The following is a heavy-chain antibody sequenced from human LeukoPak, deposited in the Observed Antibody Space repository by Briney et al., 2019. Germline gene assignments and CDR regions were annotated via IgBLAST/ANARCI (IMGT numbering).Heavy chain of an antibody. J-gene: IGHJ4*02. Sequence: GGSLRLSCAASGFTFSSYGMHWVRQAPGKGLEWVAVISYDGSNKYYADSVKGRFTISRDNSKNSLYLRMNSLRAEDTAVYYCAKVDTMILVVSGKNYFDYWGQGTLVIVSS. CDR1: GFTFSSYG. V-gene: IGHV3-30*18. CDR3: AKVDTMILVVSGKNYFDY. CDR2: ISYDGSNK. D-gene: IGHD3-22*01.